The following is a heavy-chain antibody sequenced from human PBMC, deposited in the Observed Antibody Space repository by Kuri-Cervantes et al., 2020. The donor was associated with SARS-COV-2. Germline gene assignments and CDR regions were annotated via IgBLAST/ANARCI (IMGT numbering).Heavy chain of an antibody. J-gene: IGHJ5*02. Sequence: GESLKISCKGSGYSFTSYWIGGVRQMPGKGLEWMGIIYPGDSDTRYSPSCQGQVTISADKSISTAYLQRSSLKASDTAMYYCALKPAPMIEGWFDPWGQGTLVTVSS. CDR3: ALKPAPMIEGWFDP. D-gene: IGHD3-22*01. CDR1: GYSFTSYW. V-gene: IGHV5-51*01. CDR2: IYPGDSDT.